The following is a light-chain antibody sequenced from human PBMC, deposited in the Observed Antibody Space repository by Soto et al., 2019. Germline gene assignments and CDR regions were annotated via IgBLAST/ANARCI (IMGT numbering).Light chain of an antibody. Sequence: EIQMTQSPSTLSASVGDRVTITCRASQSIKNWLAWYQQKPGTAPKFLIYDASTLESGVPSRFSGSGSGTEFTLTISCLQSEDFATYYCQQYYSHPRTFGQGTKVDIK. V-gene: IGKV1-5*01. J-gene: IGKJ1*01. CDR1: QSIKNW. CDR3: QQYYSHPRT. CDR2: DAS.